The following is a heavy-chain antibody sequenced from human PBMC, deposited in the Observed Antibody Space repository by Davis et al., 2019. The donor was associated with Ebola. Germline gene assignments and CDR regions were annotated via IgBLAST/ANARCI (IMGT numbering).Heavy chain of an antibody. CDR1: GGSISSGGYY. CDR3: ASRGGDSSGYYSWYFDL. V-gene: IGHV4-39*01. J-gene: IGHJ2*01. CDR2: IYYSGST. Sequence: SETLSLTCTVSGGSISSGGYYWSWIRQHPGKGLEWIGYIYYSGSTYYNPSLKSRVTISVDTSKNQFSLKLSSVTAADTAVYYCASRGGDSSGYYSWYFDLWGRGTLVTVSS. D-gene: IGHD3-22*01.